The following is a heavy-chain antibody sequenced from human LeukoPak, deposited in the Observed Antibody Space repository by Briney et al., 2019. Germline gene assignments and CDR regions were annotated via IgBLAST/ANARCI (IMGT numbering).Heavy chain of an antibody. CDR2: IYYSGST. J-gene: IGHJ4*02. Sequence: SETLSLTCTVSGGSISSSSYYWGWIRQPPGKGLEGIGCIYYSGSTYYHPPRKSRVTISVDTSKNQFALKLSSVTAADTAVYYCARPYSGSYHYFDYWGQGTLVTVSS. D-gene: IGHD1-26*01. V-gene: IGHV4-39*01. CDR3: ARPYSGSYHYFDY. CDR1: GGSISSSSYY.